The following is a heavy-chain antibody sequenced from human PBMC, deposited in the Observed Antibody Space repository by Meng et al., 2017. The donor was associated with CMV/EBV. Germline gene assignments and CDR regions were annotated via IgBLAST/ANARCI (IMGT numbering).Heavy chain of an antibody. J-gene: IGHJ6*02. V-gene: IGHV3-48*03. CDR2: ISSSGSTI. D-gene: IGHD4-11*01. CDR3: ARVLQPHYYYYYGMDV. Sequence: SCAASGFTFSSYEMNWVRQAPGKGLEWVSYISSSGSTIYYADSVKGRFTISRDNAKNSLYLQMNSLRAEDTAVYYCARVLQPHYYYYYGMDVWGQGTTVTVSS. CDR1: GFTFSSYE.